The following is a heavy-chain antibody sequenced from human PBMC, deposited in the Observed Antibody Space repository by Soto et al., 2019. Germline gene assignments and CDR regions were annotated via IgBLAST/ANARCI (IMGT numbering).Heavy chain of an antibody. CDR3: VKDDGGNPSTEPH. J-gene: IGHJ4*02. D-gene: IGHD2-15*01. CDR1: GITISNYP. CDR2: ISGSGDRT. Sequence: EVQLLESGGGSVQPGGSLRLSCAASGITISNYPMSWVRQAPGKGLDWVSGISGSGDRTYYADSAKGRFTISKDFSKNSLSLQLDSLRAEDTAVYFCVKDDGGNPSTEPHWGQGTLVTVSS. V-gene: IGHV3-23*01.